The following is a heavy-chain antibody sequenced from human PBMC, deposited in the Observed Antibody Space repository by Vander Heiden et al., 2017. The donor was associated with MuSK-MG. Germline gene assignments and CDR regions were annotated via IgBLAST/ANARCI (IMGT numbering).Heavy chain of an antibody. D-gene: IGHD1-26*01. CDR2: ISSSSSYI. CDR3: ARVLRSQSYYGMDV. V-gene: IGHV3-21*01. CDR1: GFTFSSYS. Sequence: EVQLVESGGGLVKPGGSLRLSCAAPGFTFSSYSMNWVRQAPGKGLEWVSSISSSSSYIYYADSVKGRFTISRDNAKNSLYLQMNSLRAEDTAVYYCARVLRSQSYYGMDVWGQGTTVTVSS. J-gene: IGHJ6*02.